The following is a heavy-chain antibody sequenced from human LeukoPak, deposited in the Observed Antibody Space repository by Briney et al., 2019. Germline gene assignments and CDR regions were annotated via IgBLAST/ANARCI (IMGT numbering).Heavy chain of an antibody. CDR3: ARDFYGGFALDY. CDR2: ISSSGSTI. CDR1: GFTFSSYS. Sequence: PGGSLRLSCAASGFTFSSYSMNWVRQAPGKGLEWVSYISSSGSTIYYADSVKGRFTISRDNARNSLYLQMDNLRAEDTGAYYCARDFYGGFALDYWGQGTLVTVSS. J-gene: IGHJ4*02. V-gene: IGHV3-48*04. D-gene: IGHD2/OR15-2a*01.